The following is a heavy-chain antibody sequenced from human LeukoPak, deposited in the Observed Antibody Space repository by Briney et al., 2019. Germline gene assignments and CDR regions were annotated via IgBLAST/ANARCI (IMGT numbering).Heavy chain of an antibody. CDR2: ISSSSSYI. D-gene: IGHD6-19*01. Sequence: PGGSLRLSCAASGFTFSSYSMNWVRQAPGKGLEWVSSISSSSSYIYHADSVKGRFTLSRDNATNSLYLQMNSLRAEDTAVYYCARDRGSSGWSPKFDPWGEGTLVTVSS. CDR3: ARDRGSSGWSPKFDP. V-gene: IGHV3-21*01. CDR1: GFTFSSYS. J-gene: IGHJ5*02.